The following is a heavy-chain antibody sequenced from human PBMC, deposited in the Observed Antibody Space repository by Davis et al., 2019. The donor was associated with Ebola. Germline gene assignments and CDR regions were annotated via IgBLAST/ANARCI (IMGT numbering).Heavy chain of an antibody. CDR3: VRGGRYSYGAFDY. V-gene: IGHV3-74*01. CDR1: GFSFSTYA. Sequence: GESLKISCAASGFSFSTYAMYAMSWVRQAPGKGLVWVSRINSDGSSTSYADSVKGRFTISRDNAKSTLYLQVNSLRAEDTAVYYCVRGGRYSYGAFDYWGQGTLVTVSS. J-gene: IGHJ4*02. CDR2: INSDGSST. D-gene: IGHD5-18*01.